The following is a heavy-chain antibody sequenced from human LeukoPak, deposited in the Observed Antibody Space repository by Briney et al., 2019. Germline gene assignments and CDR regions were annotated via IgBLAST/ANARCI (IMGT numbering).Heavy chain of an antibody. V-gene: IGHV1-69*13. J-gene: IGHJ4*02. CDR3: ARPRTYYDFWRGYPPFDY. CDR2: IITNFGTT. D-gene: IGHD3-3*01. CDR1: GGTFSNYA. Sequence: SVKVSCKASGGTFSNYAINWMRQAPGQGLEWLGGIITNFGTTNCAQKYQGRVTITADESTSTVYMELSSLRSEDTAVYYCARPRTYYDFWRGYPPFDYWGQGTLVTVSS.